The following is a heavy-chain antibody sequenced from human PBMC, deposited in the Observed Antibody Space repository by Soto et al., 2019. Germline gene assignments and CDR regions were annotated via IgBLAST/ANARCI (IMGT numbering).Heavy chain of an antibody. CDR3: ARFPRRKYSSSSGIDY. V-gene: IGHV3-33*01. D-gene: IGHD6-6*01. CDR2: IWYDGSNK. Sequence: GGSLRLSCAASGFTFSSYGMHWVRQAPGKGLEWVAVIWYDGSNKYYADSVKGRFTISRDNSKNTLYLQMNSLRAEDTAVYYCARFPRRKYSSSSGIDYWGQGTLVTVSS. CDR1: GFTFSSYG. J-gene: IGHJ4*02.